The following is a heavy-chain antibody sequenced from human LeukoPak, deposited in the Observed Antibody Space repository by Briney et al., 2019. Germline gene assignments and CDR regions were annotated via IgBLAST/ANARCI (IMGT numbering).Heavy chain of an antibody. CDR3: AKDYSGYDLFDY. V-gene: IGHV3-33*06. J-gene: IGHJ4*02. CDR2: IWYDGSNK. CDR1: GFTFSSYG. Sequence: GGSLRLSCAASGFTFSSYGMHWVRQAPGKGLEWVAVIWYDGSNKYYADSVKGRFTISRDNSKNTLYLQMNSLRAEDTAVYYCAKDYSGYDLFDYWGQGTLVTVS. D-gene: IGHD5-12*01.